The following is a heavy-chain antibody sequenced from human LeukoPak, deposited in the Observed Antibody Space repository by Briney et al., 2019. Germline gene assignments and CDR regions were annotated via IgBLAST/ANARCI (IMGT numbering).Heavy chain of an antibody. D-gene: IGHD1-26*01. CDR3: AKDPGGSYYGGFDY. CDR2: ISYDGSNK. Sequence: SGGSLRLSCAASGFTFSSYGMHWVRQAPGKGLEWVAVISYDGSNKYYADSVKGRFTISRDNSKNTLYLQMNGLRAEDTAVYYCAKDPGGSYYGGFDYWGQGTLVTVSS. CDR1: GFTFSSYG. J-gene: IGHJ4*02. V-gene: IGHV3-30*18.